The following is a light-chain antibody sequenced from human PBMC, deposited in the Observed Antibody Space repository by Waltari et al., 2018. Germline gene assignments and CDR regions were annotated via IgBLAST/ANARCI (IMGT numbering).Light chain of an antibody. Sequence: DIQMTQSPSSLSASVGDSVTITCRASQSISSYLNWYQQKPGKVPKLLIYAASSLQSGVPSSFSGSRSGTDFTLTISSLQPEESATYYCQQSYSTPLTFGGGTKVEIK. CDR2: AAS. CDR3: QQSYSTPLT. J-gene: IGKJ4*01. CDR1: QSISSY. V-gene: IGKV1-39*01.